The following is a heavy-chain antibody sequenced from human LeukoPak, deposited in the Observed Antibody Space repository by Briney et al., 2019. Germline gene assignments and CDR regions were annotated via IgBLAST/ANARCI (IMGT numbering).Heavy chain of an antibody. Sequence: GGSLRLSCAASGFTFDDYAMHWVRQAPGKGLEWVSGISWNSGSIGYADSVKGRFTISRDNAKNSLYLQMNSLRAEDTALYYCAKDIRGLTVYYFDYWGQGTLVTVSS. D-gene: IGHD4/OR15-4a*01. CDR2: ISWNSGSI. V-gene: IGHV3-9*01. CDR1: GFTFDDYA. J-gene: IGHJ4*02. CDR3: AKDIRGLTVYYFDY.